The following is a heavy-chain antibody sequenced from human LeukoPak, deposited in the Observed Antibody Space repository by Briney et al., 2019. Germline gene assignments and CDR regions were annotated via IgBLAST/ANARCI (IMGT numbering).Heavy chain of an antibody. Sequence: GGSLRLSCAASGFTFSSYCMTGVRQAPGKGLEWVAKIKQDGSDKYYVDSVRGRFTISRDNAKTSLYLQMSSLGAEDAAVYYCARRGTSSSWAHFDYWGQGTLVTVSS. CDR2: IKQDGSDK. D-gene: IGHD6-13*01. CDR1: GFTFSSYC. J-gene: IGHJ4*02. CDR3: ARRGTSSSWAHFDY. V-gene: IGHV3-7*05.